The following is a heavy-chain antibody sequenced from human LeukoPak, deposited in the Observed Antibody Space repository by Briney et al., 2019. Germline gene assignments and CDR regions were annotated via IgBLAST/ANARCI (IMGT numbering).Heavy chain of an antibody. Sequence: ASVKVSCKASGYTFTGYYMHWVRQAPGQGLEWMGWINPNSGGTNYAQKFQGRVTMTRDMSISTAYMELSRLRSDDTAVYYCARDPPRGYYDGSGYLDYWGQGTLVTVSS. J-gene: IGHJ4*02. V-gene: IGHV1-2*02. D-gene: IGHD3-22*01. CDR2: INPNSGGT. CDR3: ARDPPRGYYDGSGYLDY. CDR1: GYTFTGYY.